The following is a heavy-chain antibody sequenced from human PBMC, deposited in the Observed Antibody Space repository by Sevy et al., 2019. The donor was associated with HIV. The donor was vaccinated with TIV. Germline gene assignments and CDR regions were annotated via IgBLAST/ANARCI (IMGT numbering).Heavy chain of an antibody. CDR2: ISYDSRYI. CDR1: GFTFRTYS. Sequence: GGSLRLSCAASGFTFRTYSMNWVRQAPGKGLEWLSSISYDSRYIYYSDSVKGRFTISRANAKNFLFLQMNNLRVEDTAIYYCARDFTVFGVVSGIDYWGQGTLVTVSS. D-gene: IGHD3-3*01. V-gene: IGHV3-21*04. CDR3: ARDFTVFGVVSGIDY. J-gene: IGHJ4*02.